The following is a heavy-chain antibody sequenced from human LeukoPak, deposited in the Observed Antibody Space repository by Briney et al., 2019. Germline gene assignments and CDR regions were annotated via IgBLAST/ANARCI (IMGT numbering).Heavy chain of an antibody. CDR3: ARADSSGFHPYDY. V-gene: IGHV4-59*11. D-gene: IGHD6-19*01. CDR1: GDSINSHY. J-gene: IGHJ4*02. Sequence: SETLSLTCTVSGDSINSHYWSWIRQPPGKGLEWIGFIYTRGSTNYNPSLKSRVTISVDTSKNQFSLKLSSVTAADTAVYYCARADSSGFHPYDYWGQGTLVTVSS. CDR2: IYTRGST.